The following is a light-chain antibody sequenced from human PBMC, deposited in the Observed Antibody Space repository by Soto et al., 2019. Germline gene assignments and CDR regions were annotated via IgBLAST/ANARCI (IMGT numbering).Light chain of an antibody. V-gene: IGKV3-11*01. CDR2: DAS. J-gene: IGKJ4*01. CDR1: QSVSSY. Sequence: EIVLTQSPATLSLSPWERATLSCRASQSVSSYLDGYQQKPGQAPRLLIYDASNRATGIPARVSGSGSGTDFTLTISSLETEDFAVYYCQQRSNWPLTFGGGTKVDIK. CDR3: QQRSNWPLT.